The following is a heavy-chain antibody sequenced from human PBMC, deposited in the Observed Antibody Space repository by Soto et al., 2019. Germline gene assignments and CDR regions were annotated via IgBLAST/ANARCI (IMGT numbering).Heavy chain of an antibody. J-gene: IGHJ5*02. V-gene: IGHV3-33*01. CDR2: IWYDGTKE. Sequence: QVQLVESGGGVVQPGRSLRLSCAASGFTLTSYGIHWVRQAPGKGLEWVAVIWYDGTKEYYADSVKGRFTISRDISENTVYLQMNSLRAEDTAVYYCARDVDTSSHYNWFDPWGQGTLVTVSS. CDR1: GFTLTSYG. D-gene: IGHD2-2*01. CDR3: ARDVDTSSHYNWFDP.